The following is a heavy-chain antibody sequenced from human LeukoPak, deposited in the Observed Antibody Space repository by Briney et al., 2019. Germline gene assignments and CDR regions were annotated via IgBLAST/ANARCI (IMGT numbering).Heavy chain of an antibody. V-gene: IGHV1-18*01. CDR2: ISAYNGDT. CDR1: GYTFTSYV. J-gene: IGHJ4*02. D-gene: IGHD1-1*01. CDR3: ARAGSTAFGIMIIRDFDY. Sequence: ASVKVSCKASGYTFTSYVISWVRQAPGQGLEWMGWISAYNGDTNYAQKFQGRVTMTTDTSTSTAYMEVRSLRSDDTAVYYCARAGSTAFGIMIIRDFDYWGQGTLVTVSS.